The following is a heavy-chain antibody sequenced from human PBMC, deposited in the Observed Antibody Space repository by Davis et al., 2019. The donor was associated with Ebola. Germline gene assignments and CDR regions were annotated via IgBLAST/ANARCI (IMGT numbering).Heavy chain of an antibody. D-gene: IGHD2-21*02. J-gene: IGHJ6*02. CDR2: ISAYNGNT. V-gene: IGHV1-18*01. CDR1: GYTFTSYG. CDR3: ARVPATAITTYYYGMDV. Sequence: ASVKVSCKASGYTFTSYGISWVRQAPGQGLEWMGWISAYNGNTNYAQKLQGRVTMTTDTSTSTAYMELRSLRSDDTAVYYCARVPATAITTYYYGMDVWGQGTTVTVTS.